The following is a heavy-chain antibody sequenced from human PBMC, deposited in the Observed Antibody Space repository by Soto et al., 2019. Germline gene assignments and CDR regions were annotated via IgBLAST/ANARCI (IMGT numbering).Heavy chain of an antibody. Sequence: LAISCASCGGSISSAGDSGRLIQQPPGKGLEWIGYIYHSGSTYYNPSLKSRVTISVDRSKNQFSLKLSSVTAADTAVYYCARAHGSGWGAFDIWGQGTMVTVSS. J-gene: IGHJ3*02. V-gene: IGHV4-30-2*01. CDR2: IYHSGST. CDR3: ARAHGSGWGAFDI. CDR1: GGSISSAGDS. D-gene: IGHD3-10*01.